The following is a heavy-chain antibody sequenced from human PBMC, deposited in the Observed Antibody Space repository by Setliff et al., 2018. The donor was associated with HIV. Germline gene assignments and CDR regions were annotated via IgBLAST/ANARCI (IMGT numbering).Heavy chain of an antibody. CDR2: IYTSGST. J-gene: IGHJ4*02. D-gene: IGHD5-18*01. CDR3: AREIPYSFGYYFDY. Sequence: LSLTCTVSGGSISSGGYYWSWIRQPAGKGLEWIGRIYTSGSTKYNPSLKSRLTISVDTSKNQFSLKLRSVTAADTAAYYCAREIPYSFGYYFDYWGQGTLVTVSS. CDR1: GGSISSGGYY. V-gene: IGHV4-61*02.